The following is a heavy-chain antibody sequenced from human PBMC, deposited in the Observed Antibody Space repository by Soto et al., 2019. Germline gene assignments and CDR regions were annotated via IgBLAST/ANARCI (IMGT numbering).Heavy chain of an antibody. CDR3: ARPTASSGYYFDY. D-gene: IGHD3-22*01. Sequence: SETLSLTCTVSGGSISSSSYYWGWIRQPPGKGLEWIGSFHYSGNTYYNPSLKSRVTISVDTSKNQFSLKLRSLTAADTAVYYGARPTASSGYYFDYWNQETLVTISA. V-gene: IGHV4-39*01. J-gene: IGHJ4*02. CDR2: FHYSGNT. CDR1: GGSISSSSYY.